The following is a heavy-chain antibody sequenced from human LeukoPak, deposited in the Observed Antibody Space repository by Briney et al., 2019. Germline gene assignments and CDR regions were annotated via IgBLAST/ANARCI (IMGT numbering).Heavy chain of an antibody. V-gene: IGHV3-33*01. CDR3: ASATVSGDYFDY. D-gene: IGHD1-26*01. Sequence: GGPLRLSCAASGFTFSSYGMHWVRQTPGKGLEWVAIIWYDGGNKSYADSVKGRFTISRDNSKNTLYLQMNSLRAEDTAIYYCASATVSGDYFDYWGQGTLVTVSS. CDR1: GFTFSSYG. CDR2: IWYDGGNK. J-gene: IGHJ4*02.